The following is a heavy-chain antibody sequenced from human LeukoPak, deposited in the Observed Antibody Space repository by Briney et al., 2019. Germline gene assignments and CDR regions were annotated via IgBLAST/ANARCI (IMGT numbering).Heavy chain of an antibody. V-gene: IGHV1-8*01. J-gene: IGHJ4*02. CDR3: AREVSEYYDSSGYFAGEIDY. D-gene: IGHD3-22*01. Sequence: ASVEVSCKASGYTFTSYDINWVRQATGQGLEWMGWMNPNSGNTGYAQKFQGRVTMTGNTSISTAYMELSSLRSEDTAVYYCAREVSEYYDSSGYFAGEIDYWGQGTLVTVSS. CDR1: GYTFTSYD. CDR2: MNPNSGNT.